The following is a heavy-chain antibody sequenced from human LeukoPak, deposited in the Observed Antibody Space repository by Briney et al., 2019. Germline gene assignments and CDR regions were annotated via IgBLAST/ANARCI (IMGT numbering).Heavy chain of an antibody. J-gene: IGHJ4*02. CDR1: GGSISSHY. CDR2: IFYSGST. CDR3: ARGTRSSGLYY. V-gene: IGHV4-59*11. Sequence: SETLSLTCTVSGGSISSHYWSWIRQPPGKGLEWIGYIFYSGSTNYNPSLKSRVSMSVDRSKNQFSLRLNSVTAADTAIYFCARGTRSSGLYYWGQGTLVTVSS. D-gene: IGHD3-10*01.